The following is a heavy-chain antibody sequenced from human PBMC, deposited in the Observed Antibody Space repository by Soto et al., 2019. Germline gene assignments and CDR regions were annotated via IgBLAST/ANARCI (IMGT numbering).Heavy chain of an antibody. V-gene: IGHV3-23*01. Sequence: GGSLRLSCAASGFTFSSYAMSWVRQAPGKGLEWVSAISGSGGSTYYADSVKGRFTISRDNSKNTLYLQMNSLRAEDTAVYYCAKEVVVVAATLPDAFDIWGQGTMVTVSS. D-gene: IGHD2-15*01. CDR3: AKEVVVVAATLPDAFDI. CDR2: ISGSGGST. J-gene: IGHJ3*02. CDR1: GFTFSSYA.